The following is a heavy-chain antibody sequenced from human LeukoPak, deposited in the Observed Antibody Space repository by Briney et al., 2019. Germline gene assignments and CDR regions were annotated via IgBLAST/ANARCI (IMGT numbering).Heavy chain of an antibody. CDR2: ISGGAGGT. Sequence: GGSLRLSCAVSGITLSNYGISWVRQAPGKGLERVVGISGGAGGTTYADSVKGRFTISRDNNKNTLFLQMNSLRAEDTAVYFCAKRGVVIRVILVGFYKEAYYFDSWGQGALVTVSS. V-gene: IGHV3-23*01. CDR1: GITLSNYG. D-gene: IGHD3-22*01. CDR3: AKRGVVIRVILVGFYKEAYYFDS. J-gene: IGHJ4*02.